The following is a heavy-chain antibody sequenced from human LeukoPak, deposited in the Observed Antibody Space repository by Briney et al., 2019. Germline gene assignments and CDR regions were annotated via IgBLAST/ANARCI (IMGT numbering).Heavy chain of an antibody. CDR2: IXXSGST. V-gene: IGHV4-39*01. CDR3: ARREVDYYDSSGYPFDY. J-gene: IGHJ4*02. D-gene: IGHD3-22*01. Sequence: EWIGSIXXSGSTYYNPSLKSRVTISVDTSKNQFSLKLSSVTAADTAVYYCARREVDYYDSSGYPFDYWGQGTLVTVSS.